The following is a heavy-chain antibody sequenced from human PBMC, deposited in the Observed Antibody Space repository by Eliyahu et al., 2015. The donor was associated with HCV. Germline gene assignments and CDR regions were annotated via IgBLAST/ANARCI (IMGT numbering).Heavy chain of an antibody. V-gene: IGHV3-74*01. D-gene: IGHD2-21*01. Sequence: WVSRIRGDGARTDYADSVRGRFTISRDNARNTVYLQMNGLRAEDTAVYYCAKDVHILGVYPWGQGTLVTVSS. CDR3: AKDVHILGVYP. CDR2: IRGDGART. J-gene: IGHJ5*02.